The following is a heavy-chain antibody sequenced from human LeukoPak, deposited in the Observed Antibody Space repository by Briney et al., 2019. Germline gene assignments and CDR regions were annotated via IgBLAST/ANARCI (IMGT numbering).Heavy chain of an antibody. D-gene: IGHD5-18*01. CDR3: VKEGERYGPSYFDY. CDR1: GFTFSSYA. J-gene: IGHJ4*02. Sequence: GGSLRLSCAASGFTFSSYAMSWVRQAPGKGLEWVSAISGSGGSTYYPDSVKGRFTISRDNSRNTLYLQMNSLRAEDTAIYYCVKEGERYGPSYFDYWGQGTLVTVSP. V-gene: IGHV3-23*01. CDR2: ISGSGGST.